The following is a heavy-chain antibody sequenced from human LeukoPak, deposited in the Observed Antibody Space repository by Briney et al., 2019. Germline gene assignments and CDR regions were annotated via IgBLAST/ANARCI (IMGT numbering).Heavy chain of an antibody. CDR1: GYTFTGYY. CDR3: ARGIAGGRLDY. V-gene: IGHV1-2*02. Sequence: GASVKVSCKASGYTFTGYYMHWVRQAPGQGLEWMGWINPNSGSSSFAQRFQDRVTVTRDTSITTAYLELSRLQSDDTAVYYCARGIAGGRLDYWGRGTLVTVSS. J-gene: IGHJ4*02. D-gene: IGHD6-13*01. CDR2: INPNSGSS.